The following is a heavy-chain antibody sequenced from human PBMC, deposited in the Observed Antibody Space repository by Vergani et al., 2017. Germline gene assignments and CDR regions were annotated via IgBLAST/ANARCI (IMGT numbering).Heavy chain of an antibody. CDR3: AKKEGSSGWYPYYFDY. Sequence: EVQLLESGGGLVQPGGSLRLSCAASGFTFSSYAMSWVRQAPGKGLEWVSAICGSGGSTYYADSVKGRFTISRDNSKNTLYLQMNSLRDEDTAVYYCAKKEGSSGWYPYYFDYWGQGTL. V-gene: IGHV3-23*01. J-gene: IGHJ4*02. CDR2: ICGSGGST. CDR1: GFTFSSYA. D-gene: IGHD6-19*01.